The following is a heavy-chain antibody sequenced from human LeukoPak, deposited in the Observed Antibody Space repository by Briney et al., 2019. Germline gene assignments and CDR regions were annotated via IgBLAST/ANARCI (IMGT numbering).Heavy chain of an antibody. CDR2: IYSGGST. Sequence: GGSLRLSCAASGFTVSSSYVSWVRQAPGKGLEWVSVIYSGGSTYYADSVKGRFTISRDNSKNTLYLQMNSLRAEDTAVYYCAREPPQYSYGYYYFDYWGQGTLVTVSS. D-gene: IGHD5-18*01. CDR3: AREPPQYSYGYYYFDY. CDR1: GFTVSSSY. J-gene: IGHJ4*02. V-gene: IGHV3-66*01.